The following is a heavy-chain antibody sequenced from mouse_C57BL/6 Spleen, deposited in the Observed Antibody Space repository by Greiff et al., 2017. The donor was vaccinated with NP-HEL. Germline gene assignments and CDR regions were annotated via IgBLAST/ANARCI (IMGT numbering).Heavy chain of an antibody. D-gene: IGHD2-10*01. V-gene: IGHV1-52*01. CDR3: ARGVPYYGYAMDY. Sequence: QVQLQQPGAELVRPGSSVKLSCKASGYTFTSYWMHWVKQRPIQGLEWIGNIDPSDSETHYNQKFKDKATLTVDKSSSTAYMQLSSLTSEDSAVYYCARGVPYYGYAMDYWGQGTSVTVSS. CDR1: GYTFTSYW. J-gene: IGHJ4*01. CDR2: IDPSDSET.